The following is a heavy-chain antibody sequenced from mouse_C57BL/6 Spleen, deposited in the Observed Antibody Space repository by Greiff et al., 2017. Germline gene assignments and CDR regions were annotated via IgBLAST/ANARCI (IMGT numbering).Heavy chain of an antibody. D-gene: IGHD3-1*01. CDR3: VRHGRASFLDY. Sequence: EVKLMESGGGLVQPKGSLKLSCAASGFSFNTYAMNWVRQAPGKGLEWVARIRSKSNNYATYYADSVKDRFTISRDDSESMLYLQMNNLKTEDTAMYYCVRHGRASFLDYGGQGTSVTVSS. CDR1: GFSFNTYA. J-gene: IGHJ4*01. V-gene: IGHV10-1*01. CDR2: IRSKSNNYAT.